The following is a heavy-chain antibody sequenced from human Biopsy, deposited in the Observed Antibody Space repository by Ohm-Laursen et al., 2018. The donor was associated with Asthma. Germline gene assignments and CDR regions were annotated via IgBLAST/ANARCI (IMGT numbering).Heavy chain of an antibody. CDR1: GFVFSQCG. J-gene: IGHJ3*02. V-gene: IGHV3-30*03. CDR3: ARESGQDSGGTGAFDR. D-gene: IGHD4-23*01. Sequence: SLRLTCTASGFVFSQCGMHWVRQGPGKGLEWVALVSSDGHNKYYKDSVKGRFTISRDNSKLRLYLEINSLRVEDSAVYYCARESGQDSGGTGAFDRWGQGIMVAVSS. CDR2: VSSDGHNK.